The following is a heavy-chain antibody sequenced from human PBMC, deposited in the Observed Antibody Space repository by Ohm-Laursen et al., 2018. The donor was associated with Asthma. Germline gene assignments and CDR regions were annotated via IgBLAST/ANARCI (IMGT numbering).Heavy chain of an antibody. D-gene: IGHD3-22*01. V-gene: IGHV3-30*03. Sequence: SLRLSCAASGFTFSSYGMHWVRQAPGKGLEWVAVISYDGSNKYYADSVKGRFTISRDNSKNTLYLQMNSLRAEDTAVYYCARGAYYYDSSGYFSLAEYFQHWGQGTLVTVSS. J-gene: IGHJ1*01. CDR2: ISYDGSNK. CDR3: ARGAYYYDSSGYFSLAEYFQH. CDR1: GFTFSSYG.